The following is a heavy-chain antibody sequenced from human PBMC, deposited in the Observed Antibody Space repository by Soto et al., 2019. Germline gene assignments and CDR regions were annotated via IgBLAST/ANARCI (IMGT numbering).Heavy chain of an antibody. D-gene: IGHD3-3*01. Sequence: ASVKVSCKASGYTFTSYDINWVRQATGQGLEWMGWMNPNSGNTGYAQKFQGRVTMTRNTSISTAYMELSSLRSEDTAVYYCARNAILEWLSQAYYYYYGMDVGAQGTTVTGSS. CDR3: ARNAILEWLSQAYYYYYGMDV. CDR2: MNPNSGNT. V-gene: IGHV1-8*01. J-gene: IGHJ6*02. CDR1: GYTFTSYD.